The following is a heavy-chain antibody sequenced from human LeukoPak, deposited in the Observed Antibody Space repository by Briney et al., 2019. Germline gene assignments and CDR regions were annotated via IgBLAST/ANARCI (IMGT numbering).Heavy chain of an antibody. CDR2: IYPGDSDT. J-gene: IGHJ5*02. Sequence: GESLKISCQGSGYIFSSYWIGWVRQMPGKAPEWMGVIYPGDSDTRYRPPFQGQVTMSADKSTNTAYLQWRSLRASDSAMYYCARQGHIVGGGWFNPWGQGTLVTVSS. CDR1: GYIFSSYW. D-gene: IGHD2-15*01. CDR3: ARQGHIVGGGWFNP. V-gene: IGHV5-51*01.